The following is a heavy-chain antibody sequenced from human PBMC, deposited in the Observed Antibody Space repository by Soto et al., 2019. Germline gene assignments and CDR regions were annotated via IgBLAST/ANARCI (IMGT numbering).Heavy chain of an antibody. J-gene: IGHJ4*02. CDR2: IGAGSDGI. V-gene: IGHV3-23*01. CDR1: GFTFSIYA. CDR3: AKYSTSGPSRFFDL. Sequence: GVLRLSCASSGFTFSIYAVAWILQTPGKGLEWVSVIGAGSDGIQYVDSVKGRFSISRDNSKNTLYLHMNSLRAEDTAIYYCAKYSTSGPSRFFDLWGQGTLVTVSS. D-gene: IGHD5-12*01.